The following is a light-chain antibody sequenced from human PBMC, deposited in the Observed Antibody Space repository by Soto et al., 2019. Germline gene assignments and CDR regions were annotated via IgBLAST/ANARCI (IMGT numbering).Light chain of an antibody. CDR1: QSVSTN. CDR2: DAS. J-gene: IGKJ4*01. CDR3: QQYNRWPPLT. V-gene: IGKV3-15*01. Sequence: EIVMTQSPVTLSVSPGERATLSCRASQSVSTNLAWYQQKPGQAPRLLIYDASTRATGIPARFSGSGSGTDFTLTISSLQSADFAVYYCQQYNRWPPLTFGGGTKVEIK.